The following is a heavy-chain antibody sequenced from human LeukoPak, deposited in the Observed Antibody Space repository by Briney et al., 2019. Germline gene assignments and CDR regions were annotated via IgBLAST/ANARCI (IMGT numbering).Heavy chain of an antibody. J-gene: IGHJ6*02. Sequence: GGSLRLSCAASGFTFSSYAMHWVRQAPGKGLEWVAVISYDGSNKYYADSVKGRFTISRDNSKNTLYLQMNSLRAEDTAVYYCAKDYSPDYGYYYYYGMDVWGQGTTVTVSS. CDR3: AKDYSPDYGYYYYYGMDV. CDR1: GFTFSSYA. D-gene: IGHD4-17*01. CDR2: ISYDGSNK. V-gene: IGHV3-30-3*01.